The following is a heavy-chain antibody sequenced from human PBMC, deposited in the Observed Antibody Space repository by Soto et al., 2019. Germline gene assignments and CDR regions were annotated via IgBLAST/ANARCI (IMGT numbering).Heavy chain of an antibody. V-gene: IGHV4-39*01. CDR2: IYYSGSS. CDR3: ARKDYSSGNYYRGWFDP. J-gene: IGHJ5*02. Sequence: SETLSLTCTVSGGSISSSSYYWGWIRQPPGKGLEWIGSIYYSGSSDYNPSLKSRVTISVDTSKNQFSLKLSSVTAADTAVYYCARKDYSSGNYYRGWFDPWGQGTLVTVS. D-gene: IGHD3-10*01. CDR1: GGSISSSSYY.